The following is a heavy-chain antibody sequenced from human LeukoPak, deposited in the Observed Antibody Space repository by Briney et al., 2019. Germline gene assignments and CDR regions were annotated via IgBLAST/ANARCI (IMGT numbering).Heavy chain of an antibody. J-gene: IGHJ5*02. CDR2: IYYSGST. Sequence: PSGTLSLTCTVSGGSLSSYYWSWLRQPPGKGLEWIGYIYYSGSTNYNPSLKSRVTISVDTSKNQFSLQLSSVTAADTAVYYCARRNYGRQGWFDPWGQGTLVTVSS. CDR1: GGSLSSYY. V-gene: IGHV4-59*08. D-gene: IGHD3-10*01. CDR3: ARRNYGRQGWFDP.